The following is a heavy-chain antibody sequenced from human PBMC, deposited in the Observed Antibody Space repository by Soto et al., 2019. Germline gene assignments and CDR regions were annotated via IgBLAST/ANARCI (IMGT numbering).Heavy chain of an antibody. Sequence: PSETPSLTCTVSGGSFSTYYWSWIRQPPGKGLEWIGYVSYSGTTNYSPSLKSRVTISLDTSKNEFSLKLRSATAADTAVYYCARDRGSLTTGDGTFDIWGPGTMVTVSS. J-gene: IGHJ3*02. D-gene: IGHD4-17*01. CDR2: VSYSGTT. CDR3: ARDRGSLTTGDGTFDI. CDR1: GGSFSTYY. V-gene: IGHV4-59*01.